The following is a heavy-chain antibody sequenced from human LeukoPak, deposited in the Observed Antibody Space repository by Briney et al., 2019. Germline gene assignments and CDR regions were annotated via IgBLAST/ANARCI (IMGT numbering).Heavy chain of an antibody. D-gene: IGHD6-19*01. V-gene: IGHV4-59*01. CDR2: IYYSGST. Sequence: PSETLSLTCTVPGGSISSYYWSWIRQPPGKGLEWIGYIYYSGSTNYNPSLKSRVTISVDTSKNQFSLKLSSVTAADTAVYYCARERPLIAVAGTYFDYWGQGTLVTVSS. CDR1: GGSISSYY. CDR3: ARERPLIAVAGTYFDY. J-gene: IGHJ4*02.